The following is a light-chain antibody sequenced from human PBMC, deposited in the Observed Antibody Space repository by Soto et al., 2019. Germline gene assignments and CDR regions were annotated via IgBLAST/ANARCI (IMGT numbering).Light chain of an antibody. J-gene: IGKJ2*01. CDR3: QLYVSSPPYT. V-gene: IGKV3-20*01. Sequence: EIVLTQSPATLSLSPGERATLSCRASRSFASSYLAWYQHKPGQAPRLLIYAAYSRATGIPYRFIGSGYGTVFTHTFRRLEPDDSAIYYCQLYVSSPPYTVGKGTKLEIK. CDR1: RSFASSY. CDR2: AAY.